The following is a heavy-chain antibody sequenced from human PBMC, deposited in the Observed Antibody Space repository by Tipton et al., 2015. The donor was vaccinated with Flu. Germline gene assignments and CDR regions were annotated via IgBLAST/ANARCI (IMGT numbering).Heavy chain of an antibody. CDR3: ARRDFSNYVSEPKNWFDP. J-gene: IGHJ5*02. D-gene: IGHD4-11*01. CDR2: INPNGNA. CDR1: GGSISSSSDY. V-gene: IGHV4-39*02. Sequence: TLSLTCNVSGGSISSSSDYWGWIRQPPGKGLEWIGNINPNGNAYHNPSLKSRVTISVDRSKNRFSLKVSSVTAADTAVYYCARRDFSNYVSEPKNWFDPWGQGTLVTVSS.